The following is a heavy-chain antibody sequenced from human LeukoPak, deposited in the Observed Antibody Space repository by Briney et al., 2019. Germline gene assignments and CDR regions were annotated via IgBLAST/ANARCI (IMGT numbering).Heavy chain of an antibody. J-gene: IGHJ4*02. Sequence: RTGGSLRPSCAASGFTVSNNYMNWVRQAPGKGLEWVSLNSGGTTYYADSVKGRFTISRDHSKNTLYLQMNSLRAEDAAVYYCARDPSAVAANTYGWGQGTLVTVSS. CDR1: GFTVSNNY. V-gene: IGHV3-66*01. CDR3: ARDPSAVAANTYG. CDR2: NSGGTT. D-gene: IGHD6-25*01.